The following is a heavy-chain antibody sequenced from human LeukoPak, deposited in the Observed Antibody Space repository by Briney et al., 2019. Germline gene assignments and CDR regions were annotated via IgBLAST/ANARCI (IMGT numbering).Heavy chain of an antibody. CDR1: GYTLTELS. Sequence: ASVKVSCKVSGYTLTELSMHWVRQAPGKGLEWMGGFDPEDGETIYAQKFQGRVTMTEDTSTDTAYMELSSLRSEDTAVYYCATVVPAADAWYFDYXXQGXXXXVS. CDR2: FDPEDGET. J-gene: IGHJ4*02. D-gene: IGHD2-2*01. CDR3: ATVVPAADAWYFDY. V-gene: IGHV1-24*01.